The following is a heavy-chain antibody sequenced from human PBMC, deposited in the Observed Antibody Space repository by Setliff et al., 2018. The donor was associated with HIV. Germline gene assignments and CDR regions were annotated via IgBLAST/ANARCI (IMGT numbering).Heavy chain of an antibody. D-gene: IGHD3-9*01. CDR2: INSSGDKT. CDR1: GFTFSIYA. V-gene: IGHV3-23*01. Sequence: GGSLRLSCAASGFTFSIYASSWVRQAPGKGLEWVSVINSSGDKTYYADSVKGRFIISRDNTKNTVYLQMNRLRVEDTAVYYCVREGWTLLRYVDWLLSYMDVWGKGTTVTVSS. CDR3: VREGWTLLRYVDWLLSYMDV. J-gene: IGHJ6*03.